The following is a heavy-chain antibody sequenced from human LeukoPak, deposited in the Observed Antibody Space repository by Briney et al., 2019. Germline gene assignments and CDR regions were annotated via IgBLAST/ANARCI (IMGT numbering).Heavy chain of an antibody. CDR2: ISGSGGAT. D-gene: IGHD1-26*01. CDR1: GFTFSSCA. CDR3: AKDLSRVVGATLDY. J-gene: IGHJ4*02. Sequence: PGGSLRLSCAASGFTFSSCAMSWVRQAPGKGLGWVSAISGSGGATYYAVSVKGRFTISRDNSKNTLYLQMNSLRAEDTAVYYCAKDLSRVVGATLDYWGQGTLVTVSS. V-gene: IGHV3-23*01.